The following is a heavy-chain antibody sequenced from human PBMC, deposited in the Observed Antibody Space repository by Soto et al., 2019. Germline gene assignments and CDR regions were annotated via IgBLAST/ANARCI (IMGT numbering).Heavy chain of an antibody. CDR1: GYSFTSYW. CDR2: IYPGDSDT. CDR3: ARALGYCSSTSCYSRLPYGMDV. J-gene: IGHJ6*02. D-gene: IGHD2-2*02. V-gene: IGHV5-51*01. Sequence: GESLKISCKGSGYSFTSYWIGWVRQMPGKGLEWMGIIYPGDSDTRYSPSFQGQVTISADKSISTAYLQWSSLKASDTAMYYCARALGYCSSTSCYSRLPYGMDVWGQGTTVTVSS.